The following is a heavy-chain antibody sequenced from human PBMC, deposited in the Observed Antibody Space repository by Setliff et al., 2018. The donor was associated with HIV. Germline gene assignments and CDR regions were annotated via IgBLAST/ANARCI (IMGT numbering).Heavy chain of an antibody. CDR1: GGSISSHY. V-gene: IGHV4-59*11. J-gene: IGHJ6*03. CDR3: ARDRGSSYYYYYYMDV. Sequence: SETLSLTCAVSGGSISSHYWSWIRQPPGKGLEWIGYIYYSGNTNYNPSLKSRVTISVDTSKNQFSLKLSSVTAADTAVYYCARDRGSSYYYYYYMDVWGKGTTVTVSS. D-gene: IGHD6-6*01. CDR2: IYYSGNT.